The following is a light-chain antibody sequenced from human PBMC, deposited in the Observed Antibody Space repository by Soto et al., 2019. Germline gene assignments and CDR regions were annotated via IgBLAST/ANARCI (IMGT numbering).Light chain of an antibody. CDR2: WAS. CDR1: QSVLYISNNKXX. CDR3: YQYFSTPLT. Sequence: DIVMTQSPDSLAVSLGERATINCKSSQSVLYISNNKXXXAWYQQKPGQPPKVVIYWASTRESGVPDRFSGSGSGTDFTLTISSLQAEDVAVYYCYQYFSTPLTFGGGTKVDIK. V-gene: IGKV4-1*01. J-gene: IGKJ4*01.